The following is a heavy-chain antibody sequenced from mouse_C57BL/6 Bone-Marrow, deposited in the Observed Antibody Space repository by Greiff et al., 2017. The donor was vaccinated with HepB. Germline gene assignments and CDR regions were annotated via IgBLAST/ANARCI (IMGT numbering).Heavy chain of an antibody. CDR2: ISDGGSYT. CDR3: ARGRWGGYFDC. V-gene: IGHV5-4*03. J-gene: IGHJ2*01. CDR1: GFTFSSYA. D-gene: IGHD1-1*02. Sequence: EVKLMESGGGLVKPGGSLKLSCAASGFTFSSYAMSWVRQTPEKRLEWVATISDGGSYTYYPDNVKGRFTISRDNAKNNLYLQMSHLKSEDTAMYYCARGRWGGYFDCWGQGTTLTVSS.